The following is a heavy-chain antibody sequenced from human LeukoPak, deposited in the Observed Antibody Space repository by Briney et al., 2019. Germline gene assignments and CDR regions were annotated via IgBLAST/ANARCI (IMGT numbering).Heavy chain of an antibody. Sequence: GGSLRLSCEASGLSFTNTWRTWVRRAPGKGLEGVGRIFRNSDTMETEYATPVKGRFTISRDDSKNTLYLQMNSLTTEDTAVYYCGAYIFGFGRDCWGQGPPVTVSS. CDR1: GLSFTNTW. CDR3: GAYIFGFGRDC. CDR2: IFRNSDTMET. J-gene: IGHJ4*02. V-gene: IGHV3-15*01. D-gene: IGHD3-3*02.